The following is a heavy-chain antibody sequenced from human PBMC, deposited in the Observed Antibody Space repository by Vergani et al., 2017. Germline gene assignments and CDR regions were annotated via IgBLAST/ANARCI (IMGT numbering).Heavy chain of an antibody. D-gene: IGHD2-2*01. CDR2: VSYDGSNK. Sequence: QVQLVESGGGVVQPGRSLRLSCAASGFTFSSYDMHWVRQAPGKGLEWVAVVSYDGSNKYYADSVKGRFTISRDNSKNTLYLQMNSLRTEDTAVYYCARSFCSSTSCYPPLNWRRGSLVTVSS. CDR3: ARSFCSSTSCYPPLN. V-gene: IGHV3-30-3*01. J-gene: IGHJ4*02. CDR1: GFTFSSYD.